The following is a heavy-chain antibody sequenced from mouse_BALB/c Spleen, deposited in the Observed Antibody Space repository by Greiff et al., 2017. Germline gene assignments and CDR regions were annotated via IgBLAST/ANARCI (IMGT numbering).Heavy chain of an antibody. CDR2: ISSGSSTI. J-gene: IGHJ2*01. CDR1: GFTFSSFG. V-gene: IGHV5-17*02. Sequence: EVHLVESGGGLVQPGGSRKLSCAASGFTFSSFGMHWVRQAPEKGLEWVAYISSGSSTIYYADTVKGRFTISRDNPKNTLFLQMTSLRSEDTAMYYCARDAYYFDYWGQGTTLTVSS. CDR3: ARDAYYFDY.